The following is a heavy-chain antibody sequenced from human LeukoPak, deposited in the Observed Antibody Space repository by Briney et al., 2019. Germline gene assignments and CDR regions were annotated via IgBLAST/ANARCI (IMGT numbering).Heavy chain of an antibody. V-gene: IGHV3-21*01. CDR3: AREPIRYCSSTSCYYGGPYYYGMDV. Sequence: GGSLRLSCAASGFTFSSYSMNWVRQAPGKGLEWVSSISSSSSYIYYADSVKGRLTISRDNAKNSLYLQMNSLRAEDTAVYYCAREPIRYCSSTSCYYGGPYYYGMDVWGQGTTVTVSS. D-gene: IGHD2-2*01. CDR1: GFTFSSYS. CDR2: ISSSSSYI. J-gene: IGHJ6*02.